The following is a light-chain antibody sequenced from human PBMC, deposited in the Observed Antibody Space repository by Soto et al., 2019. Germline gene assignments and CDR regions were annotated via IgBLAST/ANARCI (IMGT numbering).Light chain of an antibody. J-gene: IGKJ1*01. V-gene: IGKV1-39*01. CDR1: QSISRY. CDR3: HQSYSASWT. CDR2: AAS. Sequence: DIQVTQSPSSLSASVGDRVTITCRASQSISRYLNWYRQKPGRAPNLLIYAASNLQSGVPSRFRGSGSGTDFTLTISSLQPGDFATYYWHQSYSASWTFGQGNKVEIK.